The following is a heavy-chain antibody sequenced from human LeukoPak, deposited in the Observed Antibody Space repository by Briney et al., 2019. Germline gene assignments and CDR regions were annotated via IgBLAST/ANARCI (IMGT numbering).Heavy chain of an antibody. J-gene: IGHJ3*02. Sequence: GGPLRLSCAASGFTFDDDAMHWVRQAPGKGLEWVSLISWDGGSTYYADSVKGRFTISRDNSKNSLYLQMNSLRAEDTALYYCAKDGDSSGWSDAFDIWGQGTMVTVSS. D-gene: IGHD6-19*01. CDR3: AKDGDSSGWSDAFDI. V-gene: IGHV3-43D*03. CDR1: GFTFDDDA. CDR2: ISWDGGST.